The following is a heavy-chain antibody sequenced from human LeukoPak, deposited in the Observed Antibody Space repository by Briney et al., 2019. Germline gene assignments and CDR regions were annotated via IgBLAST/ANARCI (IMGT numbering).Heavy chain of an antibody. CDR1: GYTFTSYG. CDR2: IIPIFGTA. D-gene: IGHD4-17*01. V-gene: IGHV1-69*13. Sequence: SVKVSCKASGYTFTSYGISWVRQAPGQGLEWMGGIIPIFGTASYAQKFQGRVTITADESTSTAYMELSSLRSEDTAVYYCASTVTDYYYYMDVWGKGTTVTISS. CDR3: ASTVTDYYYYMDV. J-gene: IGHJ6*03.